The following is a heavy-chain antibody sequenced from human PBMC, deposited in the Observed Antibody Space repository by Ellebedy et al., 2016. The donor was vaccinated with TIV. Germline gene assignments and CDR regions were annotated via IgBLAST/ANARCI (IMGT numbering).Heavy chain of an antibody. CDR2: IYPYDSDV. Sequence: GESLKISCRAVGYSFTTSWIGWVRQKSGEGPEWMGIIYPYDSDVRFHSSFEGQATMSVGKSINTAYLQWSSLKVSDTAMYYCARLRRRGFGLLVEFDLWGQGTQVTVSS. J-gene: IGHJ4*02. D-gene: IGHD3/OR15-3a*01. CDR3: ARLRRRGFGLLVEFDL. CDR1: GYSFTTSW. V-gene: IGHV5-51*01.